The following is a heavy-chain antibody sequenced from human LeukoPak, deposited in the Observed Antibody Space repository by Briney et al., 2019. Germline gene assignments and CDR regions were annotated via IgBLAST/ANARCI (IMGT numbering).Heavy chain of an antibody. D-gene: IGHD3-10*01. CDR3: ARVVGASIDY. Sequence: SQTLSLTCAISGDSVSSNSAAWNWIRQSPSRGLEWLGTTYYRSKWYNDCAVSVKSRITINPDTSENQFSLQLNSVTPADTAVYYCARVVGASIDYWGQGTLVTVSS. V-gene: IGHV6-1*01. J-gene: IGHJ4*02. CDR2: TYYRSKWYN. CDR1: GDSVSSNSAA.